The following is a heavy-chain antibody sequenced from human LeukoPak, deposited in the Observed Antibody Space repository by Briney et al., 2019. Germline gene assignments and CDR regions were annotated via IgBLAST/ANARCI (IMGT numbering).Heavy chain of an antibody. CDR1: GYTFTGYY. V-gene: IGHV1-2*02. D-gene: IGHD2-2*01. J-gene: IGHJ5*02. CDR2: INPNSGGT. CDR3: AQGHCSSTSCYDWFDP. Sequence: ASVKVSCSASGYTFTGYYMHWVRQTPGQGLGWMGWINPNSGGTNYARKFQGRLTMPRDTSISTAYMELSKLRSDETAVYYCAQGHCSSTSCYDWFDPWGQGTRVTVSS.